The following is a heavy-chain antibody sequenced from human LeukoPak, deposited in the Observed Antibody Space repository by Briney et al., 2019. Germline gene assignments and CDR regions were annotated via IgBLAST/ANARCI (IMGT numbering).Heavy chain of an antibody. CDR1: GYTFTSFG. CDR2: ISAYNGNT. V-gene: IGHV1-18*01. J-gene: IGHJ4*02. D-gene: IGHD6-13*01. CDR3: ARAKLTTAGSPFDY. Sequence: VAPVKVSCKASGYTFTSFGISWVRQAPGQGLEWMGWISAYNGNTNYAQKLQGRLTMTTDTSTSTAYMELRSLRSDDTAVYYCARAKLTTAGSPFDYWGQGTLVTVSS.